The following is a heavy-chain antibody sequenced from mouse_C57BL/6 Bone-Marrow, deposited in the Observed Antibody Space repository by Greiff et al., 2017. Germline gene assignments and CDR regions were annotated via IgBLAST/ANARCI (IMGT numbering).Heavy chain of an antibody. Sequence: VQLQQPGAELVRPGTSVKLSCKASGYTFTSYWMHWVKQRPGQGLEWIGVIDPSDSYTNYTQKFKGKATLTVDTSSSTAYMQLSSLTSEDSAVYYCASSPGTSYWGQGTTLTVSS. J-gene: IGHJ2*01. CDR1: GYTFTSYW. CDR3: ASSPGTSY. CDR2: IDPSDSYT. V-gene: IGHV1-59*01. D-gene: IGHD3-3*01.